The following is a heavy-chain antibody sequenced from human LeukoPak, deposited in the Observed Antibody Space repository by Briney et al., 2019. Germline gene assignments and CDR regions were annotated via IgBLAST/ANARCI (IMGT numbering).Heavy chain of an antibody. J-gene: IGHJ4*02. CDR3: SVGAATKFYDY. CDR1: GGSISSGSYY. Sequence: SETLSLTCTVSGGSISSGSYYWSWIRQPAGKGLEWIGRIYTGGSTNYNPSLKSRVTISVDTSKNQFSLKLSSVTAADTAVYYCSVGAATKFYDYWGQGTLVTVSS. CDR2: IYTGGST. D-gene: IGHD2-15*01. V-gene: IGHV4-61*02.